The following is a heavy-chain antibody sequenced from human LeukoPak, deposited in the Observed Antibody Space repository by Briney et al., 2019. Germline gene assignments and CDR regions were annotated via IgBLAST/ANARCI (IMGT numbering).Heavy chain of an antibody. D-gene: IGHD3-16*02. CDR3: ARYRNEALFAFDI. CDR2: IYYSGNT. Sequence: PSETLSLTCSVSGDSISNYYWSWIRQPPGKGLAWIGYIYYSGNTDYNPSRKSRVTISVDTSKNQFSLRLNSVTAADTAVYYCARYRNEALFAFDIWGQGTMVTVSS. CDR1: GDSISNYY. V-gene: IGHV4-59*01. J-gene: IGHJ3*02.